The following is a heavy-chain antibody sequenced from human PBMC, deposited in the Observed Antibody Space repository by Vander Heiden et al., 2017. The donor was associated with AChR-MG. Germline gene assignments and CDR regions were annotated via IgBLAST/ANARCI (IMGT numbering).Heavy chain of an antibody. CDR2: INHSGST. CDR3: ATNGPLADDAFDI. CDR1: GGSFSGYY. V-gene: IGHV4-34*01. Sequence: QVQLQQWGAGLLKPSETLSLTCAVYGGSFSGYYWSWIRQPPGKGLEWIGEINHSGSTNYNPSLKSRVTISVDTSKNQFSLKLSSVTAADTAVYYCATNGPLADDAFDIWGQGTMVTVSS. J-gene: IGHJ3*02.